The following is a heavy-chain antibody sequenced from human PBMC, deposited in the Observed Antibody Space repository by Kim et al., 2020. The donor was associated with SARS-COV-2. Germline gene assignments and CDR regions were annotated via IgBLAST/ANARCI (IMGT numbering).Heavy chain of an antibody. D-gene: IGHD2-2*01. V-gene: IGHV3-23*01. Sequence: SVKGRFTISRDNSKNTLYLQMNSLRAEDTAVYYCAKDPLEVVVPAANHIYWGQGTLVTVSS. CDR3: AKDPLEVVVPAANHIY. J-gene: IGHJ4*02.